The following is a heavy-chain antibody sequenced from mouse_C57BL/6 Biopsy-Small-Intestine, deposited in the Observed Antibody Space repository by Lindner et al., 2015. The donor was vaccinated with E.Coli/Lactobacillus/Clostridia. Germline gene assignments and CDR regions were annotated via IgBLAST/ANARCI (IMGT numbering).Heavy chain of an antibody. CDR2: ITPILLVP. CDR1: GGTFETYT. V-gene: IGHV1-79*01. D-gene: IGHD1-2*01. CDR3: ARDRNSNYGYSDGMDV. J-gene: IGHJ1*01. Sequence: SVKVSCKASGGTFETYTISWVRQAPGQGLEWMGRITPILLVPDYAQKFQDRVTITVDKSTSTAYMEMSSLRSEDTAVFFCARDRNSNYGYSDGMDVWGQGTMVTVSS.